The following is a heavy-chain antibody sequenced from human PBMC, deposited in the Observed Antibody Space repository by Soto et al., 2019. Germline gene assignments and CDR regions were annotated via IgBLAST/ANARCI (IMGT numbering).Heavy chain of an antibody. CDR2: IYPGDSDT. CDR3: ARSRERGHYYYYGMDV. V-gene: IGHV5-51*01. J-gene: IGHJ6*02. Sequence: GESLKISCKGSGYSFTSYWIGWVRQMPGKGLEWMGIIYPGDSDTGYSPSFQGQVTISADKSISTAYLQWSSLKASDTAMYYCARSRERGHYYYYGMDVWGQGTTVTVSS. CDR1: GYSFTSYW.